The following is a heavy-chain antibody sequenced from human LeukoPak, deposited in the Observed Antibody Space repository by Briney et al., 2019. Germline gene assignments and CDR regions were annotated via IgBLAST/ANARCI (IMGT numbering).Heavy chain of an antibody. D-gene: IGHD3-22*01. V-gene: IGHV3-21*01. CDR2: ISSSSSYI. J-gene: IGHJ4*02. Sequence: GSLRLSCAASGFTFSSYSMNWVRQAPGKGLEWVSSISSSSSYIYYADSVKGRFTISRDNSKNTLYVQMNSLRVEDTAVYYCARSPAYYYDSSGYYLNNWGQGTLVTVSS. CDR3: ARSPAYYYDSSGYYLNN. CDR1: GFTFSSYS.